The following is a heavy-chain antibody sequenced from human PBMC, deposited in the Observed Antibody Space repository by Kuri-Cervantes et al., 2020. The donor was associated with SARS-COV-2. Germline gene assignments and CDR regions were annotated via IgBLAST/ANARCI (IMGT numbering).Heavy chain of an antibody. CDR2: IYYSGST. CDR3: ASLTSYWEQLVRGYYFDY. J-gene: IGHJ4*02. D-gene: IGHD6-6*01. Sequence: SETLSLTCTVSGDSINNHYWSWIRQPPGKGLEWIGYIYYSGSTNYNPSLKSRVTISVDTSKNQFSLKLSSVTAADTAVYYCASLTSYWEQLVRGYYFDYWGQGTLVTVSS. CDR1: GDSINNHY. V-gene: IGHV4-59*11.